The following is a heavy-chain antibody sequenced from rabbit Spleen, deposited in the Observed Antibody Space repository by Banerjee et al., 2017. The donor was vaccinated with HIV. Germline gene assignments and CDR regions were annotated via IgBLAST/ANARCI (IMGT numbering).Heavy chain of an antibody. V-gene: IGHV1S45*01. J-gene: IGHJ6*01. CDR2: IYAGSGGST. CDR3: AWDTSTSFSTYGIDL. Sequence: QEQLEESGGGLVKPEGSLTLTCKASGLDFSTSYWICWVRQAPGKGLEWIACIYAGSGGSTYDASWAKGPFTISKTSSTTVTLQMSSLTAAATATYFCAWDTSTSFSTYGIDLWGPGTLVTVS. D-gene: IGHD1-1*01. CDR1: GLDFSTSYW.